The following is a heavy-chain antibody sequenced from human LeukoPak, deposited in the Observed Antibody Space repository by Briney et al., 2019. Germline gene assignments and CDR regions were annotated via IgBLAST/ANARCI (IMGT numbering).Heavy chain of an antibody. CDR2: IYYSGST. J-gene: IGHJ4*02. D-gene: IGHD3-10*01. Sequence: PSETLSLTCTVSGGSISSGGYYWSWIRQHPGKGLEWIGYIYYSGSTYYNPSLKSRVTISVDTSKNQFSLKLSSVTAADTAVYYCARSGDIDIGSYYFDYWGQGTLVTVSS. CDR3: ARSGDIDIGSYYFDY. CDR1: GGSISSGGYY. V-gene: IGHV4-31*03.